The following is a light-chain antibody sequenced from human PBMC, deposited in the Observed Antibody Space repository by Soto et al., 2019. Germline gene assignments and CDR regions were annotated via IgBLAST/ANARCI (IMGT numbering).Light chain of an antibody. CDR3: HQRQSWPRT. CDR1: QSVSSN. CDR2: QTS. Sequence: EIVMTQSPATLSVSPGERSTLSCRASQSVSSNLAWYQQKPGQAPRLLIYQTSIRAAGIPARFSASGSGTDFTLTISDVQPEDFALYYCHQRQSWPRTFGQGTTVDIK. V-gene: IGKV3D-15*03. J-gene: IGKJ1*01.